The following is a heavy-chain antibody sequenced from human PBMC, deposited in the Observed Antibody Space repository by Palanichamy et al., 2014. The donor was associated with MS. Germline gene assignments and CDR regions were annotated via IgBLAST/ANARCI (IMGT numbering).Heavy chain of an antibody. J-gene: IGHJ4*02. Sequence: QVQLHQWGAGLLKPSETLSLNCAVYGGSFSDWYWSWIRQPPGKGLEWIGEINYSGNTNYHPSLKSRVSISVDTSKNQFSLKLTSVTAADTAIYYCARGYGQQPVNWGQGALVTVSS. D-gene: IGHD6-13*01. CDR3: ARGYGQQPVN. V-gene: IGHV4-34*01. CDR1: GGSFSDWY. CDR2: INYSGNT.